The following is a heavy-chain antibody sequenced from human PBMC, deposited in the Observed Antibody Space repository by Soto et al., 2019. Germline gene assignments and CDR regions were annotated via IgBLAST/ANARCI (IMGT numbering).Heavy chain of an antibody. V-gene: IGHV1-69*06. J-gene: IGHJ6*02. Sequence: SVKVSCKASGCTFSSYAISWVRQAPGQGLEWMGGIIPIFGTANYAQKFQGRVTITADKSTSTAYMELSSLRPEDTAVYYCARERRAILTGYYNYYYGMDVWGQGTTVTVSS. CDR2: IIPIFGTA. CDR1: GCTFSSYA. CDR3: ARERRAILTGYYNYYYGMDV. D-gene: IGHD3-9*01.